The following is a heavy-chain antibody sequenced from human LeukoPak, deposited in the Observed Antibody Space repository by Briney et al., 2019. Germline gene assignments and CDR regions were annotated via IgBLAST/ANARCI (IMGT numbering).Heavy chain of an antibody. Sequence: GSLRLSCAASGFTFSSYGMHWVRQAPGKGLEWVAFIRYDGSNKYYADPVKGRFTISRDNSKNTLYLQMNSLRAEDTAVYYCAKVGESSSWYLFDYWGQGTLVTVSS. CDR3: AKVGESSSWYLFDY. J-gene: IGHJ4*02. V-gene: IGHV3-30*02. D-gene: IGHD6-13*01. CDR2: IRYDGSNK. CDR1: GFTFSSYG.